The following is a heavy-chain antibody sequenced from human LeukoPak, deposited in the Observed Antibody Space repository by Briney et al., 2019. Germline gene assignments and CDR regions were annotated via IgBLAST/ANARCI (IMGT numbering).Heavy chain of an antibody. CDR2: IIPIFGTA. J-gene: IGHJ4*02. CDR3: ARSGTGAPLDY. CDR1: GGTFSSYD. Sequence: SVKVSCKASGGTFSSYDISWVRQAPGQGLEWMGGIIPIFGTANYAQKFQGRVTITADKSTSTAYMELSSLRSEDTAVYYCARSGTGAPLDYWGQGTLVTVSS. D-gene: IGHD6-13*01. V-gene: IGHV1-69*06.